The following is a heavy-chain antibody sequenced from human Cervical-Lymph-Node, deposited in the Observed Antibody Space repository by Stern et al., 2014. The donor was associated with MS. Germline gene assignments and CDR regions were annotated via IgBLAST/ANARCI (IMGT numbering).Heavy chain of an antibody. CDR3: ATQYSY. Sequence: EVQLVESGGGLVQPGGSLRLSCVASGVTFSDHSMDWVRQPPGKGLEWVGRARNKAKNYTTQYAASVKGRFTISRDDSKNSRYLQMNSLKTEDTAVYFCATQYSYWGQGALVTVSS. CDR1: GVTFSDHS. D-gene: IGHD5-18*01. J-gene: IGHJ4*02. V-gene: IGHV3-72*01. CDR2: ARNKAKNYTT.